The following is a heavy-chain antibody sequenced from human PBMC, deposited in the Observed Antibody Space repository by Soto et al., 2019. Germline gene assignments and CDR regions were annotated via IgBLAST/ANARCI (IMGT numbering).Heavy chain of an antibody. J-gene: IGHJ6*02. CDR2: IYPGDSET. D-gene: IGHD6-13*01. CDR1: GYSFTSYW. CDR3: ARTAAAGKYYSGVDV. V-gene: IGHV5-51*01. Sequence: GESLKLSCKGSGYSFTSYWIGWVRQMPGKGLEWMGIIYPGDSETRYSPSFQGQVTISADKSISTAYLQWSSLKASDTAIYYCARTAAAGKYYSGVDVWGQGTTVTVSS.